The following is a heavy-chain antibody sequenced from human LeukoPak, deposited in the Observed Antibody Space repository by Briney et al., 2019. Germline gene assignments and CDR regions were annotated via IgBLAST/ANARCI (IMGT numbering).Heavy chain of an antibody. J-gene: IGHJ4*02. CDR2: IKQDGSEI. V-gene: IGHV3-7*03. CDR1: GFTFSDHW. D-gene: IGHD4-17*01. Sequence: GGSLRLSCAASGFTFSDHWLSWVRQAPGKGLEWVANIKQDGSEIYYTDFAKGRFTISRDNTYNSVFLQMNSLRAEDTALYHCAREAGYGDTPYFDYWGQGTLVTVSS. CDR3: AREAGYGDTPYFDY.